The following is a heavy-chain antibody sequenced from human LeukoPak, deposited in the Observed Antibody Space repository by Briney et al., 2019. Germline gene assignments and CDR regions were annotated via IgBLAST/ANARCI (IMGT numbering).Heavy chain of an antibody. CDR2: IIPIFGTA. CDR3: ASDSGRDGYNFDY. J-gene: IGHJ4*02. D-gene: IGHD5-24*01. CDR1: GGTFTSYA. Sequence: GASVKLSCKAAGGTFTSYAISWVRQAPGQGLEWMGGIIPIFGTANYAQKFQGRVTITADKSTSTAYMELSSLRSEDTAVYYCASDSGRDGYNFDYWGQGTLVTVSS. V-gene: IGHV1-69*06.